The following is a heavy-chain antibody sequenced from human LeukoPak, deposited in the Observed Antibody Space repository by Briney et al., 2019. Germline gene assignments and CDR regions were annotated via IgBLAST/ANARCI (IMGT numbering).Heavy chain of an antibody. V-gene: IGHV4-30-2*03. Sequence: ASETLSLTCAVSSGSISSGGYSWSWIRQPPGKGLEWIGYIYHSGSTYYNPSLKSRVTISVDTSKNQFSLKLNSVTAADTAVYYCARHYGPWGQGTLVTVSS. J-gene: IGHJ5*02. CDR2: IYHSGST. D-gene: IGHD3-10*01. CDR1: SGSISSGGYS. CDR3: ARHYGP.